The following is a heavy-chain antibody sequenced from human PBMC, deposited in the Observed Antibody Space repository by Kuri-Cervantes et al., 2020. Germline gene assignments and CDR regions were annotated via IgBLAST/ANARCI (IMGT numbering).Heavy chain of an antibody. Sequence: GGSLRLSCAASGFTFSSYSMNWVRQAPGKGLEWVSYISSSSSTIYYADSVKGRFTISRDNAKNSLYLQMNSLRDEDTAVYYCARDHGVDCSGGSCHPYYYYYGMDVWGQGTTVTVSS. CDR1: GFTFSSYS. V-gene: IGHV3-48*02. CDR2: ISSSSSTI. D-gene: IGHD2-15*01. CDR3: ARDHGVDCSGGSCHPYYYYYGMDV. J-gene: IGHJ6*02.